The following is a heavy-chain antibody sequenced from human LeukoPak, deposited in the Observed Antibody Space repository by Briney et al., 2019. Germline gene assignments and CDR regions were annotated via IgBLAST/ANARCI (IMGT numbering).Heavy chain of an antibody. J-gene: IGHJ4*02. Sequence: GGSLRLSCAASGFAFSSYGMHWVRQAPGKGLEWVAFIRYDGSNKYYADSMKGRFTISRDNSENTLYLQMNSLRAEDTAVYYCAKDHDILTGTPFDYWGQGTLVTVSS. CDR1: GFAFSSYG. V-gene: IGHV3-30*02. D-gene: IGHD3-9*01. CDR2: IRYDGSNK. CDR3: AKDHDILTGTPFDY.